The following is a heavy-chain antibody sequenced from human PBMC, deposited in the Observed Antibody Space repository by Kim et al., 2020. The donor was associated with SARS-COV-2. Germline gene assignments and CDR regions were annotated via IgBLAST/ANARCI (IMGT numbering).Heavy chain of an antibody. J-gene: IGHJ3*02. CDR1: GGSFSGYY. V-gene: IGHV4-34*01. D-gene: IGHD5-18*01. Sequence: SETLSLTCAVYGGSFSGYYWSWIRQPPGKGLEWIGEINHSGSTNYNPSLKSRVTISVDTSKNQFSLKLSSVTAADTAVYYCARGRTAMAYAFDIWGQGTMVTVS. CDR2: INHSGST. CDR3: ARGRTAMAYAFDI.